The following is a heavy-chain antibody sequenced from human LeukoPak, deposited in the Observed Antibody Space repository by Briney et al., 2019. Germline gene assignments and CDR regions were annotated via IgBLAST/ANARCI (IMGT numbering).Heavy chain of an antibody. CDR1: GFRFSDYG. J-gene: IGHJ4*02. CDR3: SREMGGYQLLTIFDF. D-gene: IGHD2-2*01. CDR2: IQYDGIVE. V-gene: IGHV3-30*02. Sequence: GGSLRLSCAASGFRFSDYGMHWVRQAPGKGPEWVAYIQYDGIVEIHADSVKGRFTISRDNSKNTLSLQMNSLRIEDTAVYYCSREMGGYQLLTIFDFWGQGTLVSVSS.